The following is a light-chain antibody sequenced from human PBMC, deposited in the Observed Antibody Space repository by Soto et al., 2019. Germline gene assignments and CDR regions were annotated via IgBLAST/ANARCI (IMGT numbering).Light chain of an antibody. CDR1: QSVNSN. Sequence: EIVMTQSPATLSLSPGERATLSCRASQSVNSNLAWYQQKLGQAPRVLIYGASTRATGIPDRFSGSGSGTDFTLDISRLEPEDFAVYYCQEYENTPGTFGRGTRLEIK. V-gene: IGKV3-15*01. J-gene: IGKJ5*01. CDR2: GAS. CDR3: QEYENTPGT.